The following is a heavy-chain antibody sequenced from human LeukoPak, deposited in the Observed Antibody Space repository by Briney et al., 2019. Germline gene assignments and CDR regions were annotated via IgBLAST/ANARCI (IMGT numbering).Heavy chain of an antibody. J-gene: IGHJ5*02. D-gene: IGHD1-26*01. Sequence: SVKVSCKASGGTFSNYVISWVRQAPGQGLEWMGGIIPGLGTANYPQKFQGRVSITTDESTTTAYMELSGLRSEDTGMFYCARGGSGSFFAWGQGTLVNVSS. CDR3: ARGGSGSFFA. CDR1: GGTFSNYV. CDR2: IIPGLGTA. V-gene: IGHV1-69*05.